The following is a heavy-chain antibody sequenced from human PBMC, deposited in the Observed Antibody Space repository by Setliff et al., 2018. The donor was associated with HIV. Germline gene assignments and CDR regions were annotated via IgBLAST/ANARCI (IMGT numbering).Heavy chain of an antibody. CDR2: IYFTGIT. J-gene: IGHJ4*02. D-gene: IGHD1-26*01. Sequence: SETLSLTCTVSGGSINSHYWSWIRQPPGKGLEYIGYIYFTGITNYNPSLQSRFTISRDNAKNSLYLQMNSLRAEDTAVYYCARDTIVGAIPLLDYWGQGTLVTVSS. CDR3: ARDTIVGAIPLLDY. V-gene: IGHV4-59*11. CDR1: GGSINSHY.